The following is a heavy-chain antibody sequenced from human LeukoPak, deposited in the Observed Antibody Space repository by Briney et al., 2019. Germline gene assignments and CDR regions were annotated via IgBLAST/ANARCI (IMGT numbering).Heavy chain of an antibody. V-gene: IGHV4-39*01. D-gene: IGHD3-3*01. CDR2: IFYSGST. CDR3: ASRYTIFGVATFDY. CDR1: GGSISSSSYY. J-gene: IGHJ4*02. Sequence: KPSETLSLTCTVSGGSISSSSYYWGWIRQPPGKGPYWIGGIFYSGSTYYNPSLKSRVTISVDTSKNQFSLRLNSVTAADTAVYYCASRYTIFGVATFDYWGQGTLVTVSS.